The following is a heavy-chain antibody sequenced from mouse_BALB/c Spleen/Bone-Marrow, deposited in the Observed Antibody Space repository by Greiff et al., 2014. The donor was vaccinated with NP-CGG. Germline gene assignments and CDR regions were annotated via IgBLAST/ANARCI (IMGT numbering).Heavy chain of an antibody. Sequence: VKLVESGGGLVKPGGSLKLPCAASGFTFSDYYMCWIRQTPEKRLEWVATVSDGGNYTYYPDSVKGRFTISRDNAKNNLYLQMSSLKSEDTAMYCCVRSGERYGAMDYWGQGTSVTVSS. CDR1: GFTFSDYY. V-gene: IGHV5-4*02. J-gene: IGHJ4*01. D-gene: IGHD2-10*02. CDR2: VSDGGNYT. CDR3: VRSGERYGAMDY.